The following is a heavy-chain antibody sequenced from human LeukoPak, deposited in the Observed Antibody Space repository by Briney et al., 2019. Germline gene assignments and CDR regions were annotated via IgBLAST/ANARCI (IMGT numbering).Heavy chain of an antibody. D-gene: IGHD6-13*01. J-gene: IGHJ4*02. CDR3: AREIGSAARGR. CDR2: IKEDGSEK. Sequence: PGGSLRLSCIASGFTFSSYWMSWVRQAPGKGLEWVANIKEDGSEKYYVDSVKGRFTISRDNAKNSVYLQMNSLRAEDTAVYYCAREIGSAARGRWGQGTLVTVSS. V-gene: IGHV3-7*05. CDR1: GFTFSSYW.